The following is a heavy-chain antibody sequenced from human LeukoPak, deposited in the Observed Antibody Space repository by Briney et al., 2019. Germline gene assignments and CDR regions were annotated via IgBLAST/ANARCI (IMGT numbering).Heavy chain of an antibody. CDR1: GYTFTSYD. Sequence: GASVKVSCKASGYTFTSYDINWVRQATAQGLEWMGWMNPNSGNTGYAQKFQGRVTMTRNTSISTAYMELSSLRSEDTAVYYCARGRVNYDSSGYYYRPFDYWGQGTLVTVSS. V-gene: IGHV1-8*01. CDR2: MNPNSGNT. CDR3: ARGRVNYDSSGYYYRPFDY. D-gene: IGHD3-22*01. J-gene: IGHJ4*02.